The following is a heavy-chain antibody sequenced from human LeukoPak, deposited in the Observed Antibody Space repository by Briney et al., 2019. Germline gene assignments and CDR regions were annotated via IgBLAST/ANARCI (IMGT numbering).Heavy chain of an antibody. J-gene: IGHJ4*02. CDR1: GYTFTSYG. CDR2: ISAYNGNT. CDR3: ARDSDTAMVIHFDS. V-gene: IGHV1-18*01. Sequence: ASVKVSCKASGYTFTSYGISWVRQAPGQGLEWMGWISAYNGNTNYAQKLQGRVTMTTDTSTSTAYMELRSLRSDDTAVYYCARDSDTAMVIHFDSWGQGTLVTVSS. D-gene: IGHD5-18*01.